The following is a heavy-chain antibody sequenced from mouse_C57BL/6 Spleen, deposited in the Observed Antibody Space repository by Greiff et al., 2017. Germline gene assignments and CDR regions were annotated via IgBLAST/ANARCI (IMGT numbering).Heavy chain of an antibody. CDR2: IYPGSGNT. CDR1: GYSFTSYY. V-gene: IGHV1-66*01. D-gene: IGHD1-1*01. Sequence: QVQLQQSGPELVKPGASVKISCKASGYSFTSYYIHWVKQRPGQGLEWIGWIYPGSGNTKYNEKFKGKATLTADTSSSTAYMQLSSLTSEDSAVYYCARSSPHYYGSSYYFDYWGQGTTLTVSS. J-gene: IGHJ2*01. CDR3: ARSSPHYYGSSYYFDY.